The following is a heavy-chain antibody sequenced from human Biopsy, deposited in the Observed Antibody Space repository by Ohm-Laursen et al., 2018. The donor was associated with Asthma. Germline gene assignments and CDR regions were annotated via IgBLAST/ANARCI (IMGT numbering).Heavy chain of an antibody. Sequence: ASVKVSCKAPGGTFSNFAISWVRQAPGQGLEWLGGTMTVFGTTNYAQKFQDRVTITADESTSTAYMEVTSLRSEDTAIYYSARCQVGYSSGWSLLLKKIYYSGMDVWGQGAAVTVSS. CDR2: TMTVFGTT. CDR1: GGTFSNFA. CDR3: ARCQVGYSSGWSLLLKKIYYSGMDV. V-gene: IGHV1-69*13. J-gene: IGHJ6*02. D-gene: IGHD6-19*01.